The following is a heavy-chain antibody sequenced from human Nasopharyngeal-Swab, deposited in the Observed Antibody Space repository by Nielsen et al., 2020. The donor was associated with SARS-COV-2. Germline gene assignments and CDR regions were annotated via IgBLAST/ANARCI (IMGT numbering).Heavy chain of an antibody. CDR2: ISSSGSTI. D-gene: IGHD1-26*01. CDR1: GFTLSDYY. V-gene: IGHV3-11*01. CDR3: AREIWSGSFLDY. Sequence: GESLKISCAASGFTLSDYYMSWIRQAPGKGLEWVSYISSSGSTIYYADSVKGRFTISRDNAKNSLYLQMNSLRAEDTAVYYCAREIWSGSFLDYWGQGTLVTVSS. J-gene: IGHJ4*02.